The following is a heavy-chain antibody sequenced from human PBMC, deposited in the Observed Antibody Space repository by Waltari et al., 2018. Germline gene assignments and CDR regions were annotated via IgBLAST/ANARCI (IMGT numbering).Heavy chain of an antibody. D-gene: IGHD3-3*01. CDR3: ARSTGFYDFWIGYYHDWYFDL. CDR1: GYTFTSYD. CDR2: MNANGGNT. J-gene: IGHJ2*01. V-gene: IGHV1-8*03. Sequence: QVQLVQSGAEVKKPGASVKVSCKASGYTFTSYDINWVRQATGQGLERMGWMNANGGNTGYSKKCQCSVTITRNTSISTSYMGLSSLRSEDTAVYYFARSTGFYDFWIGYYHDWYFDLLGRGTLVTVFS.